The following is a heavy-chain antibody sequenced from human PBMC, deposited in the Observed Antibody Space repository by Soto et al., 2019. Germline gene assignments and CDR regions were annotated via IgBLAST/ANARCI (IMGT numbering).Heavy chain of an antibody. CDR1: GFTFTTSA. V-gene: IGHV1-58*01. CDR2: IVVGSGNT. Sequence: QMQLVQSGPEVKKPGTSVKVSCKASGFTFTTSAVQWVRQARGQRLEWIGWIVVGSGNTNYGQKFQERLTITRDISTGTAYMELRSLRSEDTAVYYCAAGDYVRDGSYYYGMDVWGQGTTVTVSS. J-gene: IGHJ6*02. D-gene: IGHD3-10*02. CDR3: AAGDYVRDGSYYYGMDV.